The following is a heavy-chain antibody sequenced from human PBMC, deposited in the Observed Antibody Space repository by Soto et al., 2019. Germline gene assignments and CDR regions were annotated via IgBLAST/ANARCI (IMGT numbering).Heavy chain of an antibody. CDR3: ASLSYEQLW. Sequence: SETLSLTCTVSGGSISSSTYYWGWIRQSPGKGLEWIGSIFYSGSTYFNPYFKSRVTISVDTSKNQFSLKLSSVTVADTAVYYCASLSYEQLWWGQGTLVTVSS. CDR2: IFYSGST. CDR1: GGSISSSTYY. D-gene: IGHD1-1*01. J-gene: IGHJ4*02. V-gene: IGHV4-39*01.